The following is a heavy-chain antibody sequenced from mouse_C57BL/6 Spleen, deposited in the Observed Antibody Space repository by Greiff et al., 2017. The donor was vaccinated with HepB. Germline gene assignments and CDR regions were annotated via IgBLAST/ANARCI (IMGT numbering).Heavy chain of an antibody. Sequence: VQLQQSGAELVRPGASVKLSCTASGFNIKDYYMHWVKQRPEQGLEWIGRIDPEDGDTEYAPKFQAKATMTADTSSNTAYLQLSSLTSEDTAVYYCTNYGSSYAMDYWGQGTSVTVSS. CDR1: GFNIKDYY. J-gene: IGHJ4*01. D-gene: IGHD1-1*01. CDR2: IDPEDGDT. V-gene: IGHV14-1*01. CDR3: TNYGSSYAMDY.